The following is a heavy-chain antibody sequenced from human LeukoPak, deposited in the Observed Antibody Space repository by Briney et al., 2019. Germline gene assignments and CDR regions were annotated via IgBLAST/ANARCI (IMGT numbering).Heavy chain of an antibody. CDR3: AKDFFRNSYGYCAFDI. D-gene: IGHD5-18*01. J-gene: IGHJ3*02. Sequence: QSGGSLRLSCAASGFTFSTYWMTWVRQAPGKGLEWVTVISYDGSNKDYADSVKGRFTISRDTSKNTLYLQMNSLRAEDTAVYYCAKDFFRNSYGYCAFDIWGQGTMVTVSS. CDR2: ISYDGSNK. CDR1: GFTFSTYW. V-gene: IGHV3-30*18.